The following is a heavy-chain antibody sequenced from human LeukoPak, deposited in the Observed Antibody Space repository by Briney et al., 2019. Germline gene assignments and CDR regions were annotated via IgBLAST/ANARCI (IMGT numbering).Heavy chain of an antibody. Sequence: ASVKVSCKASGYTFTTFGISWVRQAPGQGLEWMGWVSGSSSHTNYARQLQGRVIMTTDTSTTTAYMELRSLRSDGTAVYYCARDFDCTSTVCNDVFDIWGQGTMVTVSS. CDR1: GYTFTTFG. J-gene: IGHJ3*02. D-gene: IGHD2/OR15-2a*01. CDR3: ARDFDCTSTVCNDVFDI. V-gene: IGHV1-18*01. CDR2: VSGSSSHT.